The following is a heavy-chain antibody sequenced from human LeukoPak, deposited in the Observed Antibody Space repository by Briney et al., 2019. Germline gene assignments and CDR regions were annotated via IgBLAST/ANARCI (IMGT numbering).Heavy chain of an antibody. D-gene: IGHD1-26*01. V-gene: IGHV4-59*04. CDR3: AATSGNYKIDP. CDR2: IYHSGTT. CDR1: GGFISSYH. Sequence: SETLSLTCTVSGGFISSYHWSWIRQPPGKGLEWIGTIYHSGTTYFNPSLKSRVTMSVDTSKNQFSLKLNSVTAADTAVYYCAATSGNYKIDPWGQGTLVTVSS. J-gene: IGHJ5*02.